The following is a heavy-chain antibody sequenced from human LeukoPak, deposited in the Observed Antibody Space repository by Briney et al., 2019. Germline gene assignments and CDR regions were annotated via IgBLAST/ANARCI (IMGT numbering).Heavy chain of an antibody. Sequence: ASVKVSCEASGYTFTSYDINWVRQAAGQGLEWMGWMNTNSGNTGYAQTFQGRVTFTRNPSISTAYMKLSSLRYEHTAVYYCARGRTGGSGSYYSVYYYYYMDVWGKGTTVTVSS. V-gene: IGHV1-8*03. CDR1: GYTFTSYD. CDR3: ARGRTGGSGSYYSVYYYYYMDV. D-gene: IGHD3-10*01. J-gene: IGHJ6*03. CDR2: MNTNSGNT.